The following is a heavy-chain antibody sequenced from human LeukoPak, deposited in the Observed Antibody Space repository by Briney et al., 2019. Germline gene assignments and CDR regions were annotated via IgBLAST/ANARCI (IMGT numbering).Heavy chain of an antibody. J-gene: IGHJ4*02. Sequence: GGSLRLSCAASGFTFSNAWMHWVRQAPGKGLGWVTVISYDGSNKYYGDSVKGRFTISRDNSKNTLYLKMNSLRAEDTAVYYCAKEGSNGDFDYWGQGTLVTVSS. CDR1: GFTFSNAW. CDR3: AKEGSNGDFDY. CDR2: ISYDGSNK. D-gene: IGHD1-26*01. V-gene: IGHV3-30*18.